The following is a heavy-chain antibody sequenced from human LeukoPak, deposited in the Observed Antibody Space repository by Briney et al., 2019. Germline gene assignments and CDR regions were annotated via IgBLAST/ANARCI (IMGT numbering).Heavy chain of an antibody. V-gene: IGHV3-23*01. CDR3: AKVIWFGELFFDY. CDR2: ISASGGST. CDR1: GGSISSYY. Sequence: PSETLSLTCTVSGGSISSYYWSWVRQAPGKGLEWVSAISASGGSTYYADSVKGRFTISRDNSKNTLYLQMNSLRAEDTAVYYCAKVIWFGELFFDYWGQGTLVTVSS. D-gene: IGHD3-10*01. J-gene: IGHJ4*02.